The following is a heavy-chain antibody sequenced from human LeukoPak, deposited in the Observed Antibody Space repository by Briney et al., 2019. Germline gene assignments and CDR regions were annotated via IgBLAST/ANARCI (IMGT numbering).Heavy chain of an antibody. CDR2: ISYDGSNK. Sequence: GGSLRLSCAASGFTFSSYAMHWVRQAPGKGLEWVAVISYDGSNKYYADSVKGRFTISRDNSKNTLYLQMNSLRAEDTAVYYCARDGLKYEVRGADFDYWGQGTLVTVSS. CDR3: ARDGLKYEVRGADFDY. J-gene: IGHJ4*02. CDR1: GFTFSSYA. D-gene: IGHD3-10*01. V-gene: IGHV3-30-3*01.